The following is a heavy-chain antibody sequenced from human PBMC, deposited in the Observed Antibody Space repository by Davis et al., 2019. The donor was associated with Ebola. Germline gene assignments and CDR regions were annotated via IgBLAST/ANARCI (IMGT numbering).Heavy chain of an antibody. D-gene: IGHD3-16*01. CDR1: GGSISSVDYY. CDR3: ARMVRIGGAGIKWFDS. V-gene: IGHV4-31*03. Sequence: SETLSLTCTVSGGSISSVDYYWSWLRQHPGKGLEWIGYIHSSGSTYYNPSLKSRADTSLDTSKNHFSLRLSSVVAADTAVYYCARMVRIGGAGIKWFDSWGQGTLVTVSS. CDR2: IHSSGST. J-gene: IGHJ5*01.